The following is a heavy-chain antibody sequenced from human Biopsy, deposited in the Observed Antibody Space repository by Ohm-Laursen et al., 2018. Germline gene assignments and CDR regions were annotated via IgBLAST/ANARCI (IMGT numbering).Heavy chain of an antibody. Sequence: SDTLSLSCTVPGGSISSDYWSWTRQTPGKGLEWIGYIYYSGSTNYNPSLKSRVTISVDTSKNQFSLRLNSVTAADTAVYYCARATNSTGWPYYYFYGMDVWGQGTTVTVSS. CDR2: IYYSGST. D-gene: IGHD2/OR15-2a*01. CDR1: GGSISSDY. V-gene: IGHV4-59*07. CDR3: ARATNSTGWPYYYFYGMDV. J-gene: IGHJ6*02.